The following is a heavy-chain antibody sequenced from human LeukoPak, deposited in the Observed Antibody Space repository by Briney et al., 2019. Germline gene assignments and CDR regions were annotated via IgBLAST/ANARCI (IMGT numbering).Heavy chain of an antibody. CDR2: ISAYNGNT. Sequence: ASVKVSCKASGYTFTGYYMHWVRQAPGQGLEWMGWISAYNGNTKYAQKFQGRVTMTTDTSTSTAYMELRSLRSDDTAVYYCARQPRFLEWLSPFDYWGQGTLVTVSS. CDR3: ARQPRFLEWLSPFDY. J-gene: IGHJ4*02. D-gene: IGHD3-3*01. CDR1: GYTFTGYY. V-gene: IGHV1-18*04.